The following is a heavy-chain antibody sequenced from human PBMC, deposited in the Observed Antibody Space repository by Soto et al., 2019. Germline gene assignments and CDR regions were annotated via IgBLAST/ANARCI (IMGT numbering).Heavy chain of an antibody. CDR2: IYYSGST. CDR1: GGSVSSGSYY. J-gene: IGHJ6*03. Sequence: SETLSLTCTVSGGSVSSGSYYWSWIRQPPGKGLEWIGYIYYSGSTNYNPSLKSRVTISVDTSKNQFSLKLSSVTAADTAVYYCARSGYSSSGYYYYYMDVWGKGTTVTVSS. V-gene: IGHV4-61*01. CDR3: ARSGYSSSGYYYYYMDV. D-gene: IGHD6-6*01.